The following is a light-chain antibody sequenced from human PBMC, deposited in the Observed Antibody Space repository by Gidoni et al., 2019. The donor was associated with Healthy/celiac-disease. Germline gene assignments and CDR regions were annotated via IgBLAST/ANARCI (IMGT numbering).Light chain of an antibody. CDR2: GKN. V-gene: IGLV3-19*01. CDR1: SLRNYY. Sequence: SSELTQDPAVSVALGQTVRITCQGDSLRNYYASWYQQKPGQAPVLVIYGKNNRPSGIPDRFSGSSSGNTASLTITGAQAEDEGDYYCNSRDSSGNHVVFGGGTKLTVL. CDR3: NSRDSSGNHVV. J-gene: IGLJ2*01.